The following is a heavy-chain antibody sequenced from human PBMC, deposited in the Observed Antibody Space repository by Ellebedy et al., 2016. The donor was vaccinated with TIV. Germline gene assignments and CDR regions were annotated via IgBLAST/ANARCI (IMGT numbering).Heavy chain of an antibody. J-gene: IGHJ4*02. D-gene: IGHD1-26*01. CDR2: ISSSSTI. Sequence: PGGSLRLSCAASGFTFSSYSMNWVRQAPGKGLEWVSYISSSSTIYYADSVKGRFTISRDNAKNSLYLQMNSLRAEDTAVYYCARPSTVGATLCFDYWGRGTLVTVSS. CDR1: GFTFSSYS. CDR3: ARPSTVGATLCFDY. V-gene: IGHV3-48*01.